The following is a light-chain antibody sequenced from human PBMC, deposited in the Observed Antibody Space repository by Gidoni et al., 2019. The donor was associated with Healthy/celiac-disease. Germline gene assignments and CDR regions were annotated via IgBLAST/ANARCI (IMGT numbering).Light chain of an antibody. Sequence: SYELTQPPSVSVSPGQTASITCSGDKLGDKYACWYQQKPGQSPVLVIYQDSKRPSGIPERFSGSNSGNTATLTISGTQAMDEADYYCQAWDSSTAHYV. J-gene: IGLJ1*01. CDR2: QDS. CDR1: KLGDKY. CDR3: QAWDSSTAHYV. V-gene: IGLV3-1*01.